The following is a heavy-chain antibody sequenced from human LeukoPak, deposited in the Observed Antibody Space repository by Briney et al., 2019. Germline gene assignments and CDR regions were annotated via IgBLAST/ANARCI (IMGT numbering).Heavy chain of an antibody. D-gene: IGHD2-2*01. J-gene: IGHJ4*02. CDR1: GGTFSSYA. CDR2: IMPLFGTA. V-gene: IGHV1-69*06. CDR3: ASGRTDIVVVPATLRNYYFDY. Sequence: ASVKVSCKASGGTFSSYAISWVRQAPGQGLEWMGGIMPLFGTAKNAQKFQGRVTITADKSTSTAYMELSSLRSEDTAVYYCASGRTDIVVVPATLRNYYFDYWGQGTLVTVSS.